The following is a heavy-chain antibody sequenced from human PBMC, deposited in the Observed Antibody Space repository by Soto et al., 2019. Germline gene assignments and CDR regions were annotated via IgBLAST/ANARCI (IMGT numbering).Heavy chain of an antibody. CDR2: SITIFGTA. J-gene: IGHJ4*02. CDR3: ARGDWSDTGLFDY. D-gene: IGHD5-18*01. V-gene: IGHV1-69*06. Sequence: QVQLVQSGAEVKKPGSSVKVSCQASGGTFSSYAISWVRQAPGQGLEWMGGSITIFGTANYAQKLQGRVTITADKTTSTAYMELSSLRSEDTAVYYCARGDWSDTGLFDYWGQGPLVTVSS. CDR1: GGTFSSYA.